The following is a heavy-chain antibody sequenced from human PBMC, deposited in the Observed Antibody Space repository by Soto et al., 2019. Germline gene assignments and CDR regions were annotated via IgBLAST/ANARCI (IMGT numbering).Heavy chain of an antibody. J-gene: IGHJ6*02. CDR3: ARGGYGSGWTVYYYYYGMDV. D-gene: IGHD6-19*01. Sequence: ETLSLTCAVYGGSFSGYYWSWIRQPPGQGLEWIGEINYSGSTNYNPSLKSRVTISVDTSKNQFSLKLSSVTAADTAVYYCARGGYGSGWTVYYYYYGMDVWGQGTTVTVSS. CDR2: INYSGST. V-gene: IGHV4-34*01. CDR1: GGSFSGYY.